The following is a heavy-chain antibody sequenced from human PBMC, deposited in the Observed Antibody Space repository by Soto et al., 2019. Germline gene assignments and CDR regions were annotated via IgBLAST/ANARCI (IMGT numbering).Heavy chain of an antibody. Sequence: PGGSLRLSCAASGFTFSSYWMSWVRQAPGKGLEWVANIKQDGSEKYYVDSVKGRFTISRDNAKNSLYLQMNSLRAEDTAVYYCARVFGYCSGGACSSIDYRGQGTLVTVSS. CDR1: GFTFSSYW. J-gene: IGHJ4*02. V-gene: IGHV3-7*01. CDR2: IKQDGSEK. D-gene: IGHD2-15*01. CDR3: ARVFGYCSGGACSSIDY.